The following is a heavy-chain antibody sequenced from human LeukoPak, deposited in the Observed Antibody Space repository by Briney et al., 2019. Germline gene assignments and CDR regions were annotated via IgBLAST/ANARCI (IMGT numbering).Heavy chain of an antibody. D-gene: IGHD6-13*01. CDR2: INTDGSST. J-gene: IGHJ4*02. V-gene: IGHV3-74*01. CDR1: GFTFSNYW. Sequence: GGSLRLSCAAFGFTFSNYWMHWVRQAPGKGLVWVSRINTDGSSTTYADSVKGRFTISRDNAKNTLYLQMNSLRAEDTAVYYCAKGVSSWYYFDYWGQGTLVTVSS. CDR3: AKGVSSWYYFDY.